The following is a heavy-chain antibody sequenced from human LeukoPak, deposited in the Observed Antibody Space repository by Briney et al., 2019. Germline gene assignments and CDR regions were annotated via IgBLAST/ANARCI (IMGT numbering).Heavy chain of an antibody. J-gene: IGHJ4*02. Sequence: ASVKVSCKASAYTFTGYNMHWVRQAPGQGLEWMGWISPNSGVTNYVQKFQGRVTMTRDTSISTAYMELSRLRSDDTAVYYCTRGGLTAAVDYWGQGTLVTVSS. CDR1: AYTFTGYN. CDR3: TRGGLTAAVDY. V-gene: IGHV1-2*02. CDR2: ISPNSGVT. D-gene: IGHD2-2*01.